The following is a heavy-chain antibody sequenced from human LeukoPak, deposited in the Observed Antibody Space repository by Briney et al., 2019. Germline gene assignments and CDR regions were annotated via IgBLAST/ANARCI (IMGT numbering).Heavy chain of an antibody. CDR3: ARVHSSGWYLEWFDY. CDR2: ISSSSSTI. Sequence: GGSLRLSCAASGFTFSSYSMNWVRQAPGKGLEWVSYISSSSSTIYYADSVKGRFTISRDNAKNSLYLQMNSLRAEDTAVYYCARVHSSGWYLEWFDYWGQGTLVTVSS. J-gene: IGHJ4*02. CDR1: GFTFSSYS. V-gene: IGHV3-48*01. D-gene: IGHD6-19*01.